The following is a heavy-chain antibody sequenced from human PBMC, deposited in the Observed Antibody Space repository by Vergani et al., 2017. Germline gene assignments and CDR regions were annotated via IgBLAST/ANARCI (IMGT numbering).Heavy chain of an antibody. V-gene: IGHV3-53*01. CDR3: AKKSGGADNWINYYYYYGMDV. J-gene: IGHJ6*02. Sequence: EVQLVESGGGLIQPGGSLRLSCAASGFTVSSNYMSWVRQAPGKGLEWVSVIYSGGSTYYADSVKGRFTISRDNSKNTLYLQMNSLRAEDTAVYYCAKKSGGADNWINYYYYYGMDVWGQGTTVTVSS. CDR1: GFTVSSNY. CDR2: IYSGGST. D-gene: IGHD1-20*01.